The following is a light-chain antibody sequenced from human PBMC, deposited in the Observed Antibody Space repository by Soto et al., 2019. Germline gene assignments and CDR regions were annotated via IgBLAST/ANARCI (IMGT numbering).Light chain of an antibody. CDR3: QQYASSPWT. CDR1: QSVTSN. Sequence: EIVMTQSPATLSVSPGERATLSCRASQSVTSNLAWYQQKPGHAPRLLIYGASTRATGIPARFSGSGSGTEFTLTISSLQSEDFAVYCCQQYASSPWTFGQGTKVDIK. CDR2: GAS. J-gene: IGKJ1*01. V-gene: IGKV3-15*01.